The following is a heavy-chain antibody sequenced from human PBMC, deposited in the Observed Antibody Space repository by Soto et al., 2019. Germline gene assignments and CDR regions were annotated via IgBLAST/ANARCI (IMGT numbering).Heavy chain of an antibody. J-gene: IGHJ6*03. V-gene: IGHV1-3*01. D-gene: IGHD2-2*01. Sequence: GASVKVSCKASGYTFTSYAMHWVRQAPGQRLEWMGWINAGNGNTKYSQKFQGRVTITGDTSASTAYMELSSLRSEDTAVYYCARDPICSNTSCYYYYMDVWGKGTTVTVSS. CDR1: GYTFTSYA. CDR2: INAGNGNT. CDR3: ARDPICSNTSCYYYYMDV.